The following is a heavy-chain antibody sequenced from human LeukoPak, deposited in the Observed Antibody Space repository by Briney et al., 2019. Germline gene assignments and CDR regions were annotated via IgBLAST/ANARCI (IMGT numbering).Heavy chain of an antibody. V-gene: IGHV1-2*02. CDR2: INPNSGGT. CDR1: GYTFTGYY. J-gene: IGHJ4*02. Sequence: ASVKVSCKASGYTFTGYYMHWVRQAPGQGLEWMGWINPNSGGTNYTQKFQGRVTMTRDTSINTAYMELTRLRSDDTAVYYCARGVDFDWLLKDVVGTGPIDYWGQGTLVTVSS. D-gene: IGHD3-9*01. CDR3: ARGVDFDWLLKDVVGTGPIDY.